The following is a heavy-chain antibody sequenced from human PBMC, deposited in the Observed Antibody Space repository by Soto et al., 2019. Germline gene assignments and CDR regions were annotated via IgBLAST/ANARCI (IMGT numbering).Heavy chain of an antibody. CDR2: MNPNSGNT. V-gene: IGHV1-8*01. D-gene: IGHD5-12*01. J-gene: IGHJ6*02. Sequence: ASVKVSCKASGYTFTSYDINWVRQATGQGLEWMGWMNPNSGNTGYAQKFQGRVTMTRNTSISTAYMELSSLRSEDTAVYYCARLVATVRYYYYGMDVWGQGTTVTVSS. CDR1: GYTFTSYD. CDR3: ARLVATVRYYYYGMDV.